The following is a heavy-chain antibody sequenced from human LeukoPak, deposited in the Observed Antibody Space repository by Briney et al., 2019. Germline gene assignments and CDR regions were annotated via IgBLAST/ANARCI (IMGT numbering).Heavy chain of an antibody. CDR1: GYTFTGYY. Sequence: ASVKVFCRASGYTFTGYYMHWVRQAPGQGLEWMGWINPNSGGTNYAKKFQGRVTMTRDTSISTAYMELSRLRSDDTAVYYCARDDYGDYGMDVWGQGTTVTVSS. CDR2: INPNSGGT. J-gene: IGHJ6*02. CDR3: ARDDYGDYGMDV. V-gene: IGHV1-2*02. D-gene: IGHD4-17*01.